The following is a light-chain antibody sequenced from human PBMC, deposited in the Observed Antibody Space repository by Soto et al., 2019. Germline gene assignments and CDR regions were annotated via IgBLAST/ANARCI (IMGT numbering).Light chain of an antibody. CDR3: QQYENLPT. CDR1: QNINNY. J-gene: IGKJ5*01. CDR2: DAS. V-gene: IGKV1-33*01. Sequence: DIQITQSPSSLSSYLLDLVTITCQASQNINNYLNWYQQKPGRAPKLLIYDASNLEAGVPSRFRGSGSGTDFTFTISRLQTEDIATYYCQQYENLPTFGQGTRLEIK.